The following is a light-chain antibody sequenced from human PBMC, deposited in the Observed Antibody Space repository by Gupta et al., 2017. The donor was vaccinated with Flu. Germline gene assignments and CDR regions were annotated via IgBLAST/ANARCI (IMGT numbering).Light chain of an antibody. Sequence: MVLTQSPASLSLPLGDKVTLSCRASQSVGRDHLDWYHQTPGQAPRLIVYDATKRANGVPDRIYGSGSGTDFTLTSRRWEAKDSGIYYWQQDNGSCTFGQGTKVEIK. CDR2: DAT. CDR3: QQDNGSCT. CDR1: QSVGRDH. J-gene: IGKJ1*01. V-gene: IGKV3D-20*02.